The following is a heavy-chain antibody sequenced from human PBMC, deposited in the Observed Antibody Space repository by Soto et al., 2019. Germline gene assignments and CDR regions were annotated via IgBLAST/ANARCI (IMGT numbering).Heavy chain of an antibody. Sequence: VQLVESGGGVVQPGRSLRLSCAASGFTFSDYAMHWVRQAPGKGLEWVAVVSHDGRNTHYADSVKGRFTISRDSSKNTGTLEMTSQRAEATAVYYSARGGLQGLVTSDVIYWGQGALVTVSS. CDR2: VSHDGRNT. V-gene: IGHV3-30*03. CDR1: GFTFSDYA. CDR3: ARGGLQGLVTSDVIY. D-gene: IGHD6-19*01. J-gene: IGHJ4*02.